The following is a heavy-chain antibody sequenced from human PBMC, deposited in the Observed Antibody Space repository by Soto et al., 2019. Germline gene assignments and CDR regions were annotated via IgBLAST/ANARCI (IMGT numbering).Heavy chain of an antibody. CDR2: INPSGGST. CDR1: GYTFTSYY. V-gene: IGHV1-46*01. D-gene: IGHD3-3*01. Sequence: ASVKVSCKASGYTFTSYYMHWVRQAPGQGLEWMGIINPSGGSTSYAQKFQGRVTMTRDTSTSTVYMELSSLRSEDTAVYYCAREGARTYYDFWIGYLDYWGQGTLVTVSS. J-gene: IGHJ4*02. CDR3: AREGARTYYDFWIGYLDY.